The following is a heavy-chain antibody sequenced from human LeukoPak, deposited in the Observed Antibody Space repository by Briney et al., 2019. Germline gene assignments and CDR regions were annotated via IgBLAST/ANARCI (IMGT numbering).Heavy chain of an antibody. J-gene: IGHJ4*02. D-gene: IGHD4-17*01. Sequence: SETLSLTGAGYGGCFSGYYWSWLRQPPGKGLEWIGEINHSGSTNYNPSLKSRVTISVDTSKNQFSLKLSSVTAADTAVYYCAIRGQDGDFDHCGQGSLVTVSS. CDR3: AIRGQDGDFDH. CDR1: GGCFSGYY. CDR2: INHSGST. V-gene: IGHV4-34*01.